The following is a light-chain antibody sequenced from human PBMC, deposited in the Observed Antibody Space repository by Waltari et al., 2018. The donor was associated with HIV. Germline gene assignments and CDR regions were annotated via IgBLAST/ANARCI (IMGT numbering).Light chain of an antibody. V-gene: IGKV1-9*01. Sequence: DIQLTQSPSFLSASLIDRVTITCLTSQGISTSLAWYQQRPGQAPELLIYDASVLHTGVPSRFSGSGSGTRFTLTISSLQPDDFGVYYCQQLHTYPHSFGGGTNVE. CDR1: QGISTS. J-gene: IGKJ4*01. CDR3: QQLHTYPHS. CDR2: DAS.